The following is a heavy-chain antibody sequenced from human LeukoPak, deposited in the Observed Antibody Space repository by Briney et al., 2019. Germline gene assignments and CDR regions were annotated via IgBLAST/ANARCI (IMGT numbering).Heavy chain of an antibody. CDR3: ARYYGEGAFDY. D-gene: IGHD4-17*01. CDR1: GYTLTSYY. CDR2: SHPSGGST. Sequence: ASVKVSCKASGYTLTSYYMHWVRQATGQGLEWMGISHPSGGSTSYAQKFQGRVTVTRDTSTSTVYMELSSLKSEDTAVYYCARYYGEGAFDYWGQGTLVTVSS. J-gene: IGHJ4*02. V-gene: IGHV1-46*01.